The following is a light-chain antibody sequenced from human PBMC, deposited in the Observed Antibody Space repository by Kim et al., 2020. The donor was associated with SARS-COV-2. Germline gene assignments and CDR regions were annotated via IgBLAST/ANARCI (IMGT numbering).Light chain of an antibody. CDR1: SGSIASNY. V-gene: IGLV6-57*03. J-gene: IGLJ2*01. CDR2: DDN. CDR3: QSYESNNVV. Sequence: GETLSISCTRRSGSIASNYVQWYQQRPGSAPTTVIYDDNQRPSGVPDRFSGSIDSSSNSASLTISGLKTEDEADYYCQSYESNNVVFGGGTQLTVL.